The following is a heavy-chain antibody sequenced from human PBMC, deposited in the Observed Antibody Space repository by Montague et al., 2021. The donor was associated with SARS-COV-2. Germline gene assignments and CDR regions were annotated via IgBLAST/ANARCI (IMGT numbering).Heavy chain of an antibody. V-gene: IGHV5-10-1*01. CDR1: GYSFTSYW. Sequence: QSGAEVKKPGESLRISCKGSGYSFTSYWISWVRQMPGKGLEWMGRIDPSDSYTNYSPSFQGHVTISADKSISTAYPQWSSLKASDTAMYYCATDIPAAGHTYYYYYGMDVWGQGATVTVSS. CDR3: ATDIPAAGHTYYYYYGMDV. D-gene: IGHD6-13*01. J-gene: IGHJ6*02. CDR2: IDPSDSYT.